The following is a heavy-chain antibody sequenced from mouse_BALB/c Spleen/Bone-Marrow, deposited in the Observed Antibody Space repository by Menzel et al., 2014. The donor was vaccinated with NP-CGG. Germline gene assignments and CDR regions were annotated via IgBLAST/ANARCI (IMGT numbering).Heavy chain of an antibody. CDR2: ISSGSSTI. Sequence: EVQLQGSGGGLVQPGGSRKLSCAASGFTFSSYGMHWVRQAPEKGLEWVAYISSGSSTIYYADTVKGRFTIPRDNPKNTLFLQMTSLRSEDTAMYYCARSPYDYAAMDYWGQGTSVTVSS. V-gene: IGHV5-17*02. D-gene: IGHD2-4*01. CDR3: ARSPYDYAAMDY. J-gene: IGHJ4*01. CDR1: GFTFSSYG.